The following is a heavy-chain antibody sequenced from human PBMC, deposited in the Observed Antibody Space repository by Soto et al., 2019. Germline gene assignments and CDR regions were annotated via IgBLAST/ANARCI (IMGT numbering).Heavy chain of an antibody. V-gene: IGHV3-23*01. CDR3: AKRLRPFGGPFDY. CDR2: ISGSGDTT. D-gene: IGHD3-10*01. CDR1: GLTFNTYH. Sequence: EVQQLGSGGGLVQPGGSLRISCTASGLTFNTYHMSWFRQAPGKGLEWVSAISGSGDTTYYAESVKGRFTISRDNSKNTLSLQMNSLRDEDTAVYYCAKRLRPFGGPFDYWGQGTLVTVSS. J-gene: IGHJ4*02.